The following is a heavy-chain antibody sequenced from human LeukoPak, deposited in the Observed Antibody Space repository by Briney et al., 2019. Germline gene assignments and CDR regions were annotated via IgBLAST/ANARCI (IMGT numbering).Heavy chain of an antibody. CDR2: ISSSSSTI. CDR3: ARDKGSPWTTDFDY. D-gene: IGHD4-11*01. CDR1: GFTFSSYW. Sequence: GGSLRLSCAASGFTFSSYWMSWVRQAPGKGLEWVSYISSSSSTIYYADSVKGRFTISRDNAKNSLYLQMNSLRAEDTAVYYCARDKGSPWTTDFDYWGQGTLITVSS. J-gene: IGHJ4*02. V-gene: IGHV3-48*01.